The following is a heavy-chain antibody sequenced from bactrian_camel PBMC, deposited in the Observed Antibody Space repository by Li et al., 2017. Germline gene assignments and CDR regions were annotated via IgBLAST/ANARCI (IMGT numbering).Heavy chain of an antibody. V-gene: IGHV3S55*01. D-gene: IGHD5*01. CDR3: AAYGLGRHGRCADFGY. Sequence: HVQLVESGGGSVQAGGSLTLSCTVPGFDYAKYCMGWFREVPGKEREGVAAIDSDGETNYADSVKGRFTISQDNAKTTLYLQMNSLKPEDTAMYYCAAYGLGRHGRCADFGYWGQGTQVTVS. CDR2: IDSDGET. CDR1: GFDYAKYC. J-gene: IGHJ6*01.